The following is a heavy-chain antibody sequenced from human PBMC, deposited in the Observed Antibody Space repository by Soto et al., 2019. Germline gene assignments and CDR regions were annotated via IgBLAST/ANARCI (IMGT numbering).Heavy chain of an antibody. CDR3: ARVSGYCSGGSCYPANSYYGMDV. D-gene: IGHD2-15*01. J-gene: IGHJ6*02. Sequence: PGGSLRLSCAASGFTFSSYAMHWVRQAPGKGLEWVAVISYDGSNKYYADSVKGRFTISRDNAKNSLYLQMSSLRAEDTAVYYCARVSGYCSGGSCYPANSYYGMDVWGQGTTVTVSS. CDR1: GFTFSSYA. V-gene: IGHV3-30-3*01. CDR2: ISYDGSNK.